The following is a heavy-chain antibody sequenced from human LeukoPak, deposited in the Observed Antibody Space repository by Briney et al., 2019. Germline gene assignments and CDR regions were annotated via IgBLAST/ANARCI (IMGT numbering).Heavy chain of an antibody. V-gene: IGHV2-70*11. J-gene: IGHJ4*02. D-gene: IGHD5-12*01. CDR3: ARTVSGYDYFFEY. CDR1: GFSISTSGMC. CDR2: IDWDDDK. Sequence: SGPTLVNPTQTLTPTCTFSGFSISTSGMCVSWIRQPPGKALEWLARIDWDDDKYYSTSLRTRLSISKDTSKNQVVLTMTNMDPVDTATYYCARTVSGYDYFFEYWGQGTLVTVSS.